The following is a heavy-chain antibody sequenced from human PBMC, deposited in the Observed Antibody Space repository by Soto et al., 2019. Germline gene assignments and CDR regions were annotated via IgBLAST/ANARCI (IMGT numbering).Heavy chain of an antibody. CDR2: INSDGSST. Sequence: EVQLVESGGGLVQPGGSLRLSCAASGFTFNDYWMHWVRQAPGKGLVWVSRINSDGSSTSYAASVKGRFTISRDNAKNTLYLQMNSLRAEDTAVYYCGRVGYYGGNPRDYWGQGTLVTVSS. V-gene: IGHV3-74*01. D-gene: IGHD4-17*01. J-gene: IGHJ4*02. CDR1: GFTFNDYW. CDR3: GRVGYYGGNPRDY.